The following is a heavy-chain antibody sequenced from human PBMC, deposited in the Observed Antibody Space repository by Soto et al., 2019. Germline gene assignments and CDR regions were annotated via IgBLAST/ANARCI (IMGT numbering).Heavy chain of an antibody. V-gene: IGHV1-3*01. J-gene: IGHJ5*02. Sequence: QVQLVQSGAEVKKPGASVKVSCKASGYTFTSYAMHWVRQAPGQRLEWMGWINAGNGNTKYSQKFQGRVTITRDTSASTAYMELSSLRSEDTAVYYCARDRGSKTYYDCWSGSRWFDPWGQGTLVTVSS. CDR3: ARDRGSKTYYDCWSGSRWFDP. D-gene: IGHD3-3*01. CDR2: INAGNGNT. CDR1: GYTFTSYA.